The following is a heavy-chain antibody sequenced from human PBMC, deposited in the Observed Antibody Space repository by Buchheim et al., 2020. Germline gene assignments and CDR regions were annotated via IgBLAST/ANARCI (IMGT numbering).Heavy chain of an antibody. CDR2: ISYDGSNK. CDR3: ARSLAVAGTSSDY. CDR1: GFTFSSYG. J-gene: IGHJ4*02. V-gene: IGHV3-30*03. D-gene: IGHD6-19*01. Sequence: QVQLVESGGGVVQPGRSLRLSCAASGFTFSSYGMHWVRQAPGKGLEWVAVISYDGSNKYYADSVKGRFTISRDNSKNTLYLQMNSLRAEDTAVYYCARSLAVAGTSSDYWGQGTL.